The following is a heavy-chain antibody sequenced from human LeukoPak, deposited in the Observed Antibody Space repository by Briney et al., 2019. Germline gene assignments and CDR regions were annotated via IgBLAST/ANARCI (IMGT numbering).Heavy chain of an antibody. CDR2: ISTCGSIT. CDR3: ARDLSCGGDCYSNDAFDI. D-gene: IGHD2-21*02. J-gene: IGHJ3*02. Sequence: GGSLRLSCTASGFTFSSYEMNWVRQAPGKGLTWISYISTCGSITDYADSVKGRFTISRDNAQNSLYLQMNSLRAEDTAIYYCARDLSCGGDCYSNDAFDIWGQGTMVTVSS. CDR1: GFTFSSYE. V-gene: IGHV3-48*03.